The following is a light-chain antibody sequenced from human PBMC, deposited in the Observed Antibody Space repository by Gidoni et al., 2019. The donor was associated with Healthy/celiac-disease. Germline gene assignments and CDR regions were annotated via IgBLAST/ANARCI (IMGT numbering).Light chain of an antibody. CDR1: QILLHSNGYNY. CDR2: LGS. J-gene: IGKJ1*01. V-gene: IGKV2-28*01. CDR3: MQALKTRT. Sequence: DIVMTQSPLSLPVTPGEPASISCRSSQILLHSNGYNYLDWYLQKPGQSPQLLIYLGSNRASGVPDRFSGSGAGTDFTMKIRRVEAEDVGVYYCMQALKTRTFGQGTKVEIK.